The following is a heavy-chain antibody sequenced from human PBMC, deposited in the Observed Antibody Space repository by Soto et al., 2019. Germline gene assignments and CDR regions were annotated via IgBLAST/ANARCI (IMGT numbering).Heavy chain of an antibody. CDR2: ISGSGGST. V-gene: IGHV3-23*01. CDR3: APHLWFGELYY. CDR1: GFTFSSYA. J-gene: IGHJ4*02. Sequence: EVQLLESGGGLVQPGGSLRLSCAASGFTFSSYAMSWVRQAPGKGLEWVSAISGSGGSTYYADSVKGRCTNSRDNSKNTRYLQMHTLRAEDTAVYYCAPHLWFGELYYWGQGTLVTVSS. D-gene: IGHD3-10*01.